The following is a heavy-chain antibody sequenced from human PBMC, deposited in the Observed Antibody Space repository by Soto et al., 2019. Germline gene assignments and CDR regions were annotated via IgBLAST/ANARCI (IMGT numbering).Heavy chain of an antibody. CDR3: AKDPRTYYDILTGYYIRGPLD. Sequence: GGSLRLSCAASGFTFSSYAMSWVRQAPGKGLEWVSAISGSGGSTYYADSVKGRFTISRDNSKNTLYLQMNSLRAEDTAVYYCAKDPRTYYDILTGYYIRGPLDWGQGTLVTVSS. V-gene: IGHV3-23*01. J-gene: IGHJ4*02. CDR1: GFTFSSYA. D-gene: IGHD3-9*01. CDR2: ISGSGGST.